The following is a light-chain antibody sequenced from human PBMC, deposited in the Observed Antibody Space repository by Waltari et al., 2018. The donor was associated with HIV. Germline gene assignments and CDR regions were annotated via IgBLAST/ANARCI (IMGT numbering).Light chain of an antibody. CDR2: DVS. CDR1: SSDVGGYNY. V-gene: IGLV2-11*01. Sequence: QSALTQPRPVSGSPGQSVTISCTGTSSDVGGYNYVSWYQQHPGKAPKLMIYDVSKRPSGVPDRFSGAKSGNTASLTISGLQADDEADYYCCSYAGSYTVVFGGGTKLTVL. CDR3: CSYAGSYTVV. J-gene: IGLJ3*02.